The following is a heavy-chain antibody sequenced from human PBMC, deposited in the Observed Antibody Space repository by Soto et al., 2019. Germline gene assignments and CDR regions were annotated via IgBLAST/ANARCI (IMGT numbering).Heavy chain of an antibody. CDR2: ISGDGKTA. D-gene: IGHD2-2*01. CDR3: ARLYCSDTRCYEKYFDY. V-gene: IGHV3-74*01. CDR1: GFTFSSYW. Sequence: GGSLRLSCAASGFTFSSYWMHWVRQAPGKGLVWVSKISGDGKTATYADSVKARFTISRDNAKNTLYLQMSNLRAEDAALYYCARLYCSDTRCYEKYFDYWGQGTLVTVSS. J-gene: IGHJ4*02.